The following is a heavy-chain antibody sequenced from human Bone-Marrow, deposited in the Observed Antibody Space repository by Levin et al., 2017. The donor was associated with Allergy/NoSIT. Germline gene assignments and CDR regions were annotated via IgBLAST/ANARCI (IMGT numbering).Heavy chain of an antibody. Sequence: GESLKISCAASGFTFSLYGMHWVRQAPGTGLEWVAFISYDGSQQNYADSVKGRFIISRDNPKNTVRLQMNTLRVEDTALYYCARDPVTGDPTKFDYWGQGALVTVSS. CDR2: ISYDGSQQ. CDR3: ARDPVTGDPTKFDY. J-gene: IGHJ4*02. CDR1: GFTFSLYG. V-gene: IGHV3-33*01. D-gene: IGHD1-20*01.